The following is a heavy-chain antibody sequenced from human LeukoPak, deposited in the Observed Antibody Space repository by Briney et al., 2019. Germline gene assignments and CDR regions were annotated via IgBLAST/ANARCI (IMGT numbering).Heavy chain of an antibody. CDR3: ATARGPSGYYLFDY. CDR1: GYTLTELS. Sequence: GASVKVSCKVSGYTLTELSMHWARQAPGKGLEWMGGFDPEDGETIYAQKFQGRVTMTEDTSTDTAYMELSSLRSEDTAVYYCATARGPSGYYLFDYWGQGTLVTVSS. CDR2: FDPEDGET. D-gene: IGHD3-22*01. J-gene: IGHJ4*02. V-gene: IGHV1-24*01.